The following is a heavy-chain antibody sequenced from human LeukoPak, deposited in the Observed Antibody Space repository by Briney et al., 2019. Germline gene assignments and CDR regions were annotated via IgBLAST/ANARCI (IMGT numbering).Heavy chain of an antibody. CDR2: TSYDGTKK. V-gene: IGHV3-30*03. D-gene: IGHD2-15*01. CDR1: GFIFRNNG. CDR3: ARGYCSGGSCYFDY. J-gene: IGHJ4*02. Sequence: GGSLRLSCAASGFIFRNNGMHWVRQAPGKGLEWVAVTSYDGTKKDYADHVKGRFTISRDNPQNTLYLQMNSLRAEDTAVYYCARGYCSGGSCYFDYWGQGTLVTVSS.